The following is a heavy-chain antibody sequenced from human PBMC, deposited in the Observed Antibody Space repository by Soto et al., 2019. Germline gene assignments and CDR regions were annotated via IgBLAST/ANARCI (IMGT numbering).Heavy chain of an antibody. D-gene: IGHD1-7*01. CDR1: GFTFSSHG. CDR3: AKGGTGTIDWFDP. Sequence: VQLVESGGGVVQPEKSLRLSCAASGFTFSSHGMHWVRQAPGKGLEWVSTIRGGSGSTYYADSAKGRFTISRDNSKNTLYLQVDSLRVEDTAVYYCAKGGTGTIDWFDPWGQGTLVTVSS. CDR2: IRGGSGST. J-gene: IGHJ5*02. V-gene: IGHV3-23*04.